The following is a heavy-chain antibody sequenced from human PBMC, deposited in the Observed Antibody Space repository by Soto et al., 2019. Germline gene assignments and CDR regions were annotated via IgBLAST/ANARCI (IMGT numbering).Heavy chain of an antibody. J-gene: IGHJ2*01. D-gene: IGHD3-22*01. CDR1: GFTFSDYY. V-gene: IGHV3-11*01. CDR2: ISSSGSTI. CDR3: AREGDYYDSSGYAPGSYWYFDL. Sequence: QVQLVESGGGLVKPGGSLRLSCAASGFTFSDYYMSWIRQAPGKGLEWVSYISSSGSTIYYADSVKGRFTISRDNAKNSLYLQMNSLRAEDTAVYYCAREGDYYDSSGYAPGSYWYFDLWGRGTLVTVSS.